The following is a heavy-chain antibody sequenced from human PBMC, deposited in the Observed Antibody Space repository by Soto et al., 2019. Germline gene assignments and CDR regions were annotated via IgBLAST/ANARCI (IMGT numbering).Heavy chain of an antibody. D-gene: IGHD6-19*01. Sequence: QVQLVQSGTEVRKPGASVKVSCKASGYTFTSYAISWVRQAPGQGLEWMGWISAYNGNTNYAQILQDRVIMTTDTSTSTAYMELRSLRSDDTAVYYCARVARSSGWHYFDYWGQGTLVTVSS. CDR3: ARVARSSGWHYFDY. V-gene: IGHV1-18*04. CDR1: GYTFTSYA. CDR2: ISAYNGNT. J-gene: IGHJ4*02.